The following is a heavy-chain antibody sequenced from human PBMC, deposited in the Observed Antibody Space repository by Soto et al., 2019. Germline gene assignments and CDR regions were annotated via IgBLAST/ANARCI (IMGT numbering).Heavy chain of an antibody. CDR1: GGSISNAAYS. D-gene: IGHD5-18*01. CDR2: IYPSGMP. CDR3: ARERGGYGLFDS. V-gene: IGHV4-30-2*01. J-gene: IGHJ4*02. Sequence: SETLSLTCSVSGGSISNAAYSWSWIRQPPGKGLEWIGYIYPSGMPFYNPSLRSRVTISIDRSNDQFSLNLKSVTAADTAVYYCARERGGYGLFDSWGQGTLVTVSS.